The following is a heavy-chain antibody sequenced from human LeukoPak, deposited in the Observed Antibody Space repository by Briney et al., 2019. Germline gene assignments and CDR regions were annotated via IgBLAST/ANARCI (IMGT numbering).Heavy chain of an antibody. Sequence: ASVKLSCKASGYTFNAYVIHWVRQGPGQSLEWVGCINAGNGDTTYSQKFQGRVTIARDTSASTAYMELNSLRSEDTAVYYCARDSRYTSGWFGYSDSWGQETLVTVSS. CDR2: INAGNGDT. CDR3: ARDSRYTSGWFGYSDS. J-gene: IGHJ4*02. CDR1: GYTFNAYV. D-gene: IGHD6-19*01. V-gene: IGHV1-3*01.